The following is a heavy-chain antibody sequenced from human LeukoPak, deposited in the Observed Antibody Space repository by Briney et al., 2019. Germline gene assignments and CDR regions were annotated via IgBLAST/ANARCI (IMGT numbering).Heavy chain of an antibody. CDR2: IYWDDDK. Sequence: SGPTLVNPTQTLTLTCTFSGFSLSTSGVGVGWIRLPPGKALEWLALIYWDDDKRYSPSLKSRLTITKDTSKNQVVLTMTNMDPVDTATYYCAHRLSHYYDSSGYWADWFDPWGQGTLVTVSS. D-gene: IGHD3-22*01. V-gene: IGHV2-5*02. CDR3: AHRLSHYYDSSGYWADWFDP. CDR1: GFSLSTSGVG. J-gene: IGHJ5*02.